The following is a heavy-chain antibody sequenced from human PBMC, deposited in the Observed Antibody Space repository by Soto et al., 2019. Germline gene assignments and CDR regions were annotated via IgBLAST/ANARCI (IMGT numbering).Heavy chain of an antibody. Sequence: QVQLVESGGGVVQPGKSLRVSCTASGFTFSTYAMQWVRQAPGKGLEWVAVVSSEGCTQFYADSVKGRFTISRDNSKNLLYLEMSYLTTEDAAIYYCARENYYGGHVIGSLDLWGRGTLVSVSS. CDR1: GFTFSTYA. V-gene: IGHV3-30*04. J-gene: IGHJ2*01. CDR2: VSSEGCTQ. CDR3: ARENYYGGHVIGSLDL. D-gene: IGHD3-22*01.